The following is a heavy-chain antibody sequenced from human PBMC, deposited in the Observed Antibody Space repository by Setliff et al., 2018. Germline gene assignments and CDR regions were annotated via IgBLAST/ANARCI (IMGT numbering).Heavy chain of an antibody. Sequence: PGGSLRLSCAASGFTFSSYWMYWVRQAPGKGLVWVSRINRDGSYTVYADSVEGRFTISRDNAKNTLYLQMNSLRADDTSVYYCARVPRFGELPLDVWGKGTTVTVSS. CDR1: GFTFSSYW. V-gene: IGHV3-74*01. CDR2: INRDGSYT. CDR3: ARVPRFGELPLDV. D-gene: IGHD3-10*01. J-gene: IGHJ6*04.